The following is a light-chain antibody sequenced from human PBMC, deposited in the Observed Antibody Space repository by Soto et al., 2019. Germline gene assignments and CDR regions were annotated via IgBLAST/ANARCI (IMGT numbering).Light chain of an antibody. Sequence: QSVLTQPASVSGSPGQSITISCTGTSSDVGGYNYVSWYQHHPGKAPKLMLYEVSNRPSGVSNRFSGSKSGNTASLTISELQAEDEADYYCSSYTSSSTQVFGTGIKVTVL. V-gene: IGLV2-14*01. CDR3: SSYTSSSTQV. CDR2: EVS. CDR1: SSDVGGYNY. J-gene: IGLJ1*01.